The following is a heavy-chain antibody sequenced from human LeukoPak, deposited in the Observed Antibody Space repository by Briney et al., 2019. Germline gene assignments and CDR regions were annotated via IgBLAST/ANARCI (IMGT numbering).Heavy chain of an antibody. D-gene: IGHD1-26*01. Sequence: SETLSLTCTVSGGSISSSSYYWGWIRQPPGKGLEWIGSIYYSGSTYYNPSLKSRVTISVDTSKNQFSLKLSSVTAADTAVYYCNVFGGSYSGYYFDYWGREPWSPSPQ. CDR3: NVFGGSYSGYYFDY. CDR1: GGSISSSSYY. V-gene: IGHV4-39*07. J-gene: IGHJ4*02. CDR2: IYYSGST.